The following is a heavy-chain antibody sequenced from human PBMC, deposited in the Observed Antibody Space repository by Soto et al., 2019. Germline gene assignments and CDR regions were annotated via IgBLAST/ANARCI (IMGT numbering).Heavy chain of an antibody. J-gene: IGHJ6*03. CDR3: ARGPYIPYYYYYMDV. Sequence: SVKVSCKASGGTFSSYTISWVRQAPGQGLEWMGRIIPILGIANYAQKFQGRVTITADKSTSTAYMELSSLRSEDTAVYYCARGPYIPYYYYYMDVWGKGTTVTVSS. CDR2: IIPILGIA. CDR1: GGTFSSYT. V-gene: IGHV1-69*02. D-gene: IGHD2-21*01.